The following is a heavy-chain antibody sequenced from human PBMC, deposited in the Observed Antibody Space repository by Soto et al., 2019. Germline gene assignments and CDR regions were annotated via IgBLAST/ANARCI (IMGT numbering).Heavy chain of an antibody. CDR1: GGSVSSGSYY. CDR3: AGRLANWNYQTGFDP. D-gene: IGHD1-7*01. J-gene: IGHJ5*02. V-gene: IGHV4-61*01. Sequence: SETLSLTCTVSGGSVSSGSYYWSWIRQPPGKGLEWIGYIYYSGSTNYNPSLKSRVTISVDTSKNQFSLKLSSVTAADTAVYSCAGRLANWNYQTGFDPWGQGTLVTVSS. CDR2: IYYSGST.